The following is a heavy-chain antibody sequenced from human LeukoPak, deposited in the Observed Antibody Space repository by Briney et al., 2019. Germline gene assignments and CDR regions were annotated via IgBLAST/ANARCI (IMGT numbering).Heavy chain of an antibody. D-gene: IGHD1-26*01. CDR3: AREDSGSYLYYYYYMDV. V-gene: IGHV3-74*01. CDR2: INSDGSST. Sequence: PGGSLRLSCAASGFTFSSYWMHWVCQAPGKGLVWVSRINSDGSSTSYADSVKGRFTISRDNAENTLYLQMNSLRAEDTAVYYCAREDSGSYLYYYYYMDVWGKGTTVTISS. CDR1: GFTFSSYW. J-gene: IGHJ6*03.